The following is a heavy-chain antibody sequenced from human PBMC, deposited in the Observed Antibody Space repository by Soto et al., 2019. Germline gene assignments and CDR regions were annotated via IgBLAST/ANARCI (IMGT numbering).Heavy chain of an antibody. CDR3: ATYSDMITFDY. CDR2: IYYSGST. D-gene: IGHD3-16*01. CDR1: GGSISSSSYY. J-gene: IGHJ4*02. V-gene: IGHV4-39*01. Sequence: SETLSLTCTVSGGSISSSSYYWGWIRQPPGKGLEWIGSIYYSGSTYYNPSLKSRVTISVDTSKNQFSLKLSSVTAADTAVYYCATYSDMITFDYWGQGTLVTVSS.